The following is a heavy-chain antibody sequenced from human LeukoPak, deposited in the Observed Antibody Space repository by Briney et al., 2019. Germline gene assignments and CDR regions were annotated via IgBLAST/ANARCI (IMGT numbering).Heavy chain of an antibody. V-gene: IGHV3-23*01. CDR1: GFTFSSYA. CDR3: AKALYSYGYEDY. CDR2: ISGSGGST. J-gene: IGHJ4*02. D-gene: IGHD5-18*01. Sequence: GGSLRLSCAASGFTFSSYAMSWVRQAPGKGLEWVSAISGSGGSTYYADSVKGRFTISRDNPKNTLYLQMNSLRAEDTAVYYCAKALYSYGYEDYWGQGTLVTVSS.